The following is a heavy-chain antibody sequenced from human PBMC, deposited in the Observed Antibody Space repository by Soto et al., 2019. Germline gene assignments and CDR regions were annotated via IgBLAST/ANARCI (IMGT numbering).Heavy chain of an antibody. J-gene: IGHJ4*02. Sequence: GGSLRLSCAGSGFRLSTYWMGWVRQAPGKRLEWVANIRQDGTERSDADSVKGRFAISRDNAKNSLYLQMDSLGVEDTAVYYCVRENYFDYWGQGTLVTVSS. CDR3: VRENYFDY. CDR1: GFRLSTYW. CDR2: IRQDGTER. V-gene: IGHV3-7*01.